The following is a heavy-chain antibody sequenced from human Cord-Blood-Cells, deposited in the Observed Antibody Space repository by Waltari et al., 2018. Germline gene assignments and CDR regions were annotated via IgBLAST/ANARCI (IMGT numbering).Heavy chain of an antibody. V-gene: IGHV5-51*01. CDR3: ARHLAAAGLGAFDI. CDR2: IYPGDSDT. D-gene: IGHD6-13*01. CDR1: GYRFTSYR. J-gene: IGHJ3*02. Sequence: EVQQVQSGPAVNQPGESLKHHRMGSGYRFTSYRIRGVRQLPGKGLEWMGIIYPGDSDTRYSPSFQGQVTISADKSISTAYLQWSSLKASDTAMYYCARHLAAAGLGAFDIWGQGTMVTVSS.